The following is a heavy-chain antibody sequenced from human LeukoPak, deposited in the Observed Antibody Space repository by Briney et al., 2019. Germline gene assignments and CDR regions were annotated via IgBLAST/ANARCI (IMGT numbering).Heavy chain of an antibody. J-gene: IGHJ4*02. CDR1: GFTFSDHA. V-gene: IGHV3-23*01. Sequence: PGGSLRLSCAASGFTFSDHAMSWVRQAPAKGLEWVSSINGNGGGSYYIDSVKGRFTVSRDNSKNTLYLQMNSLRAEDTAVYYCAKEEDSSWAPFDYWGQGTLVTVSS. CDR2: INGNGGGS. D-gene: IGHD6-13*01. CDR3: AKEEDSSWAPFDY.